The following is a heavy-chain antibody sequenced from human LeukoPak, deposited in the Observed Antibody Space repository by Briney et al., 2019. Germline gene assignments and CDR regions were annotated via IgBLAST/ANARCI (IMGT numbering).Heavy chain of an antibody. CDR3: AREEVTTGAFDI. J-gene: IGHJ3*02. CDR1: GFTFSSYG. V-gene: IGHV3-33*01. D-gene: IGHD2-21*02. CDR2: IWYDGSNK. Sequence: GGSLRLSCAASGFTFSSYGMHWVRQAPGKGLEWVAVIWYDGSNKYYADSVKGRFTISRDNSKNTLYLQMNSLRAEDTAVYYCAREEVTTGAFDIWGQGTMVTVSS.